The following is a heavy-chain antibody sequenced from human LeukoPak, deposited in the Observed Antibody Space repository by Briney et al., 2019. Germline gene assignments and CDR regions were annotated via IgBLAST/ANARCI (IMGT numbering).Heavy chain of an antibody. V-gene: IGHV3-21*01. J-gene: IGHJ6*03. D-gene: IGHD3-3*01. CDR2: ISSSSSYI. CDR3: ARGDFWSGYSQSLDIRMDV. CDR1: RFTFSSYS. Sequence: GGSLRLSCAASRFTFSSYSMNWVRQAPGKGLEWVSSISSSSSYIYYADSVKGRFTISRDNAKNSLYLQMNSLRAEDTAVYYCARGDFWSGYSQSLDIRMDVWGKGTTVTVSS.